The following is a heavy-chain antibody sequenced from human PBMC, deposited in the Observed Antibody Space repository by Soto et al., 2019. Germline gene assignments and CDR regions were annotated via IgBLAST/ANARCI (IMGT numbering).Heavy chain of an antibody. CDR3: AIVGYCSSTSCPPDWFAP. V-gene: IGHV1-69*02. Sequence: QVQLVQSGAEVKKPGSSVKVSCKASGGTFSSYTISWVRQAPGQGLEWMGRIIPILGIANYAQQFQGRVTLTEDNSTSTAYVELRSLRSKDTAVYYCAIVGYCSSTSCPPDWFAPWGQGTLVTVSS. J-gene: IGHJ5*02. CDR1: GGTFSSYT. D-gene: IGHD2-2*01. CDR2: IIPILGIA.